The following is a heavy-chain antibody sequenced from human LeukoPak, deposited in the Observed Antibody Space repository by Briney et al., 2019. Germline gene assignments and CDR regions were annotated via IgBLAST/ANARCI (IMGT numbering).Heavy chain of an antibody. CDR3: ARDSRGSGTITIDY. CDR1: GYTFTSYG. Sequence: GASVRVSCKASGYTFTSYGISWVRQAPGQGLEWMGIINPSGGSTTYAQKFQGRVTMTRDTSTRTVYMELSSLRSEDTAVYYCARDSRGSGTITIDYWGQGTLVTVSS. V-gene: IGHV1-46*01. CDR2: INPSGGST. D-gene: IGHD3-10*01. J-gene: IGHJ4*02.